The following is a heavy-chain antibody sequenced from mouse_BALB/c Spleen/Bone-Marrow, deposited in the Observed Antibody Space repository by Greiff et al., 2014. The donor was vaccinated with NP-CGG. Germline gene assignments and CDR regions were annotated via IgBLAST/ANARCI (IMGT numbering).Heavy chain of an antibody. Sequence: QVQLQQSGAELARPEASVKLSCKASGYTFTSYWMQWVKQRPGQGLEWIGAIYPGDGDTRYTQKFKGKATLTADKSSSTAYMQLSSLASEDSAVYYCAREGYYYGSSTYYAMDYWGQGTSVTVSS. D-gene: IGHD1-1*01. CDR2: IYPGDGDT. V-gene: IGHV1-87*01. CDR1: GYTFTSYW. J-gene: IGHJ4*01. CDR3: AREGYYYGSSTYYAMDY.